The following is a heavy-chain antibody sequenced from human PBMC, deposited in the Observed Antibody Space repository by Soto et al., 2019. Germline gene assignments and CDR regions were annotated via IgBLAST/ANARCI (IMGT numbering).Heavy chain of an antibody. D-gene: IGHD4-17*01. CDR2: INPNSGGT. Sequence: ASVKVSCKASGYTFTGYYMHWVRQAPGQGLEWMGWINPNSGGTNYAQKFQGRVTMARDTSISTAYMELSRLRSDDTAVYYCASGLCQPTTVTFYYYYGMDVWGQGTTVTVSS. J-gene: IGHJ6*02. CDR3: ASGLCQPTTVTFYYYYGMDV. CDR1: GYTFTGYY. V-gene: IGHV1-2*02.